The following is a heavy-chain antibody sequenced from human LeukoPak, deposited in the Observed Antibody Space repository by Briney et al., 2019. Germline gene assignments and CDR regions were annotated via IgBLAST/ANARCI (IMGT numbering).Heavy chain of an antibody. CDR2: INHSGST. Sequence: SETLSLTCAVYGGSFSGYYWSWIRQPPGKGLEWIGEINHSGSTNYNPSLKSRVTISVDTFKNQFSLKLSSVTAADTAVYYCARGRGAAAGYWGQGTLVTVSS. J-gene: IGHJ4*02. D-gene: IGHD6-13*01. CDR1: GGSFSGYY. CDR3: ARGRGAAAGY. V-gene: IGHV4-34*01.